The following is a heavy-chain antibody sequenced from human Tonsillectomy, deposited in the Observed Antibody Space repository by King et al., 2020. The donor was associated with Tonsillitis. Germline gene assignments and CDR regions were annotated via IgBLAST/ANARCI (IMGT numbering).Heavy chain of an antibody. CDR1: GFTFSSEG. J-gene: IGHJ6*02. CDR3: ARDSRHGMDV. V-gene: IGHV3-33*01. Sequence: VQLLESGGGVVQPGRSLRRSCAEAGFTFSSEGMHWVRHAPGNGLEWVPVIWYDGSNKYYADSGEGRFTISRDNSKNTLYLQMNSLRAEDTAVYYCARDSRHGMDVWGQGTTVTVSS. CDR2: IWYDGSNK.